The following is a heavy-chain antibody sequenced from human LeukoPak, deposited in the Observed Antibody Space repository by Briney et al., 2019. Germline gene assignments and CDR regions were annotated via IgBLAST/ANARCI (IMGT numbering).Heavy chain of an antibody. CDR3: ASSSGYRQYYFDY. V-gene: IGHV4-30-2*01. Sequence: PSQNLSLTCAVSGGSISSGGYSWSWIRQPPGKGLEWIGYIYHSGSTYYNPSLKSRVTISVDRSKNQFSLKLSSVTAADTAVYYCASSSGYRQYYFDYWGQGALVTVSS. D-gene: IGHD3-22*01. J-gene: IGHJ4*02. CDR1: GGSISSGGYS. CDR2: IYHSGST.